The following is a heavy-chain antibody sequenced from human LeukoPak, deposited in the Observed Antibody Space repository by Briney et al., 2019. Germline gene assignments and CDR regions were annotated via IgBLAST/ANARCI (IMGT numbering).Heavy chain of an antibody. Sequence: SETLSLTCTVSGGSISSRSYYWGWLRQPPGKELEWIASIFYSGSTYHNPSLKSRVTISVDTSKSQFSLKLSSVTAAGTAVYFCARHPLKAYVSDWFDPWGQGTLVTVSS. CDR2: IFYSGST. J-gene: IGHJ5*02. CDR3: ARHPLKAYVSDWFDP. CDR1: GGSISSRSYY. V-gene: IGHV4-39*01. D-gene: IGHD3-10*02.